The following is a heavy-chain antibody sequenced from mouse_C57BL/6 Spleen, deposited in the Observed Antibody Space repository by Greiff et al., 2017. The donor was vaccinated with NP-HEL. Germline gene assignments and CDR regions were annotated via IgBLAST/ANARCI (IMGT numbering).Heavy chain of an antibody. J-gene: IGHJ4*01. Sequence: VQLQQSAAELVMPGASVKLSCKASGYTFTSYWMHWVKQRPGQGLEWIGEIDPSDSYTNYNQKFKGKSTLTVDKSSSTAYMQLSSLTSEDSAVYYCASIVYGSGPMDYWGQGTSVTVSS. V-gene: IGHV1-69*01. D-gene: IGHD1-1*01. CDR2: IDPSDSYT. CDR1: GYTFTSYW. CDR3: ASIVYGSGPMDY.